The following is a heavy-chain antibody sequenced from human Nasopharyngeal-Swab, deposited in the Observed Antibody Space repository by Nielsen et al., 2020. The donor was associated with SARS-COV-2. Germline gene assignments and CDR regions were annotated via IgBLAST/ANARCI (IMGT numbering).Heavy chain of an antibody. CDR3: ARGRGSGRGNWYFDL. V-gene: IGHV5-10-1*01. CDR1: GYSFTSYW. CDR2: IDPSDSYT. J-gene: IGHJ2*01. Sequence: GESLKISCKGSGYSFTSYWISWVRQMPGKGLEWMGRIDPSDSYTNYSPSFQGHVTISADKSISTAYLQWSSLKASGTAMYYCARGRGSGRGNWYFDLWGRGTLVTVSS. D-gene: IGHD3-10*01.